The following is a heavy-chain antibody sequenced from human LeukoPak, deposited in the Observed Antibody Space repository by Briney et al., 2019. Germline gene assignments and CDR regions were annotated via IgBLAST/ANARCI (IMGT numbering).Heavy chain of an antibody. J-gene: IGHJ4*02. Sequence: GGSLRLSCAASVFAVSRNYMNWVRQAPWKGLEWVSIIYSGGTSSYADSVRGRFTISRDNAKNALSLQMNSLRDEDTAVYYCATSGNYYLKYWGKGTLVTVSS. CDR2: IYSGGTS. D-gene: IGHD1-26*01. CDR3: ATSGNYYLKY. V-gene: IGHV3-53*01. CDR1: VFAVSRNY.